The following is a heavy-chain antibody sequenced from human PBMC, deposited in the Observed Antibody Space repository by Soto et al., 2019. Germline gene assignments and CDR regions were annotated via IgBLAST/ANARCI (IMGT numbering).Heavy chain of an antibody. D-gene: IGHD6-13*01. CDR3: AKDGTYSRNWPYYFDY. V-gene: IGHV3-23*01. Sequence: EVKLLESGGGLVQPGGSLRLSCAASGFTFSTYVMTWVRQAPGKGLEWVSSISGSVGSTYYADSVKGRFIISRDNSKNTLYLQMNSLRAEDTAVYYCAKDGTYSRNWPYYFDYWGQGTLVTVSS. CDR2: ISGSVGST. CDR1: GFTFSTYV. J-gene: IGHJ4*02.